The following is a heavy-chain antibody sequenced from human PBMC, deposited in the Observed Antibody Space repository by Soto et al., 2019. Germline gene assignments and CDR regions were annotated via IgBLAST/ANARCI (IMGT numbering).Heavy chain of an antibody. CDR2: IIPIFGTA. V-gene: IGHV1-69*01. CDR1: GGTFSSYA. Sequence: ASVKVSCKASGGTFSSYAISWVRQAPGQGLEWMGGIIPIFGTANYAQKLQGRVTITADESTSTAYMELSSLRSEDTAVYYCAREPQDRRDGYNYYYYYYMDVWGKGTTVTVSS. J-gene: IGHJ6*03. CDR3: AREPQDRRDGYNYYYYYYMDV. D-gene: IGHD5-12*01.